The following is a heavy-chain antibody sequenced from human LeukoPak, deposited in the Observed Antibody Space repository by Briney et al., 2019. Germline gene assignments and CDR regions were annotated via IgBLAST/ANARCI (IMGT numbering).Heavy chain of an antibody. J-gene: IGHJ4*02. CDR3: VKASEHYDS. CDR2: IITNGRIT. D-gene: IGHD3-3*02. CDR1: GFTFSTYG. Sequence: GGSLRLSCSASGFTFSTYGMHWDSQGPGKGMDKFAAIITNGRITVYADSVKGRFTISRDNSKNTLDLQMSGLRPAHTAVYYCVKASEHYDSWGQGTLVTVSS. V-gene: IGHV3-64D*06.